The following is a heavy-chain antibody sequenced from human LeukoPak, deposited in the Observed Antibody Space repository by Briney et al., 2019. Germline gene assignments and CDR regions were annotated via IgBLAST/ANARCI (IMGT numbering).Heavy chain of an antibody. CDR1: GGSISSSSYY. J-gene: IGHJ4*02. CDR2: IYYSGST. Sequence: PSETLSLTCTVSGGSISSSSYYWGWIRQPPGKGLEWIGSIYYSGSTYYNPSLKSRVTISVDTSKNQFSLKLSSVTAADTAVYYCARVPETLDYWGQGTLVTVSS. CDR3: ARVPETLDY. V-gene: IGHV4-39*07.